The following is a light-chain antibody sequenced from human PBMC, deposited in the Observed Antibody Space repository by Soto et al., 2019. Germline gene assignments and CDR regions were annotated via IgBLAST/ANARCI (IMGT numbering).Light chain of an antibody. CDR2: GAS. CDR3: QQYNNWPPYT. CDR1: QRVSSN. Sequence: EIVMTQSPATLSVSPGERVTFSCRASQRVSSNLAWYQQKPGQAPRLLIYGASTRATGIPARFSGSGSGTDFNLTLSSLQSEDFAVYYCQQYNNWPPYTFGQGTKLEIK. V-gene: IGKV3-15*01. J-gene: IGKJ2*01.